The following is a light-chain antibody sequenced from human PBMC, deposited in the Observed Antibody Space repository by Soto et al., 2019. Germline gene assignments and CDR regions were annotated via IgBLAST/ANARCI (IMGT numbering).Light chain of an antibody. Sequence: QLVLTQSPSASASPGASVNLTCTLTSGHDNFAIAWHQQQSERGPRFLMMIASDGSHTKGGGIPDRFSGSGSGAEHYRTISSLQSEDEADYYCQTLGTSIRVVFGGGTKVTVL. V-gene: IGLV4-69*01. CDR2: IASDGSH. J-gene: IGLJ2*01. CDR1: SGHDNFA. CDR3: QTLGTSIRVV.